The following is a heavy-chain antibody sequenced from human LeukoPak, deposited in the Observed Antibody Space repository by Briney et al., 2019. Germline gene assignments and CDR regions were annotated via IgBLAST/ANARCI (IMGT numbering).Heavy chain of an antibody. D-gene: IGHD6-13*01. Sequence: PGGSLRLSCAASGLTFSSYNMNWVRQAPGKGLEWVSSISSSSIYIHYADSVKGRFTISRDNAKNSLYLQMNSLRAEDTAVYYCARDRGIAGFGYYYYYYVMDVWGQGTTVTVSS. CDR2: ISSSSIYI. CDR1: GLTFSSYN. V-gene: IGHV3-21*01. J-gene: IGHJ6*02. CDR3: ARDRGIAGFGYYYYYYVMDV.